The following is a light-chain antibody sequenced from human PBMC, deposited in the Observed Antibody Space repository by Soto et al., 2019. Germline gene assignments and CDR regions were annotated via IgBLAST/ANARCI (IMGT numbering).Light chain of an antibody. J-gene: IGKJ4*01. CDR3: QQSDSTPLT. V-gene: IGKV1-39*01. Sequence: DNQMTQSPSSLSASIGDRVTITCRASETIGRHLNWYQHKSGEAPKLLIYAASTLQSGVPSRFSGSGSGTDFTLTISSLQPEDFGTYYCQQSDSTPLTVGGGTKVELK. CDR2: AAS. CDR1: ETIGRH.